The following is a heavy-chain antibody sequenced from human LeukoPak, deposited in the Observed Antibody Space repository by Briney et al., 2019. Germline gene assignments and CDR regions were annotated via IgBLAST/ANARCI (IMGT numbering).Heavy chain of an antibody. V-gene: IGHV3-30*02. CDR3: ARSLPYYYYMDV. J-gene: IGHJ6*03. CDR2: IRYDGSNK. CDR1: GFTFSSYG. Sequence: GGSLRLSCAASGFTFSSYGMHWVRQAPGKGLEWVAFIRYDGSNKYYADSVKGRFTISRENAKNSLYLQMNSLRAGDTAVYYCARSLPYYYYMDVWGKGTTVTISS.